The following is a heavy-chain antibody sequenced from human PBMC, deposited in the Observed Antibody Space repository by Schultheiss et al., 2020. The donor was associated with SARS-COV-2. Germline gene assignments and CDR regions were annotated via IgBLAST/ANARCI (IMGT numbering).Heavy chain of an antibody. J-gene: IGHJ4*02. CDR1: GGSISSSSYY. D-gene: IGHD6-19*01. V-gene: IGHV4-39*07. CDR2: INHSGSS. Sequence: SQTLSLTCTVSGGSISSSSYYWGWIRQPPGKGLEWIGEINHSGSSNYNPSLKSRVSISVDTSKNQFSLKLSSVTAADTAVYYCARGTNSSGWYDYWGQGTLVTVSS. CDR3: ARGTNSSGWYDY.